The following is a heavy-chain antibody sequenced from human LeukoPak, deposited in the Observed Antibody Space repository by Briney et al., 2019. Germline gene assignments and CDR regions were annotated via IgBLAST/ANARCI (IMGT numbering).Heavy chain of an antibody. Sequence: PSETLSLTCTVSCGSISSCAYFWIWIRHPPGKALECLGYIYYSGSTYYNPSLKSRVTISVEKSKNQFSLKLSSVTAADTAVYYCASYDSGDLDAFDIWGQGTMVTVSS. V-gene: IGHV4-30-4*01. CDR3: ASYDSGDLDAFDI. CDR1: CGSISSCAYF. D-gene: IGHD3-22*01. J-gene: IGHJ3*02. CDR2: IYYSGST.